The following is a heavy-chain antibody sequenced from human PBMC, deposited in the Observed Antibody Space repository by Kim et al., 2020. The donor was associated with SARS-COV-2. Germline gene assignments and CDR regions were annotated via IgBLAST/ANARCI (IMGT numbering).Heavy chain of an antibody. Sequence: ASVKVSCKASGYTFTSYYIHWVRQAPGQGLEWMGRINPNSGDTNYAQTFQGRVTMTRDTSISTAYMELNRLTSDDTALYYCARDISGYYYAYWGQGTPVT. V-gene: IGHV1-2*06. J-gene: IGHJ4*02. D-gene: IGHD5-12*01. CDR1: GYTFTSYY. CDR2: INPNSGDT. CDR3: ARDISGYYYAY.